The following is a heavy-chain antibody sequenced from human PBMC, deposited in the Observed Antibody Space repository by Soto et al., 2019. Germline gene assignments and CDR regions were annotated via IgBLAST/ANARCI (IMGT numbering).Heavy chain of an antibody. Sequence: ASVKVSCKASGYTFTGYYMHWVRQAPGQGLEWMGWINPNSGGTNYAQKFQGRVTMTRDTSISTAYMELSRLRSDDTAVYYCAREGRMDKAMVHKIFDYWGQGTLVTVSS. CDR3: AREGRMDKAMVHKIFDY. CDR2: INPNSGGT. D-gene: IGHD5-18*01. CDR1: GYTFTGYY. V-gene: IGHV1-2*02. J-gene: IGHJ4*02.